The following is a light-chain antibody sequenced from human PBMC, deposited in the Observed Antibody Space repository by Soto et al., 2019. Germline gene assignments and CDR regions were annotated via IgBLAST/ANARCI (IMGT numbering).Light chain of an antibody. V-gene: IGKV3-15*01. CDR2: GAS. CDR1: QSVSNN. J-gene: IGKJ1*01. Sequence: EKAMTQSPATLSVSPGERATLSCRPSQSVSNNVAWYQHKPGQAPRLLIYGASTRATGIPARFSGSGSGTEFTLTISGLQSEDFVVYYCQQYYIWPTWTFGQGTKVDIK. CDR3: QQYYIWPTWT.